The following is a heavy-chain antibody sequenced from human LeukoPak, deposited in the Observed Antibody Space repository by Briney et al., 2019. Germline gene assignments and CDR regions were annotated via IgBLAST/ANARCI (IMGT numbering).Heavy chain of an antibody. CDR1: GGSISSGSYY. Sequence: SETLSLTCTVSGGSISSGSYYWSWIRQPAGKGLEWIGRIYTSGSTNYNPSLKSRVTISVDTSKNQFSLKLSSATAADTAVYYCARVKGGAFDIWGQGTMVTVSS. CDR3: ARVKGGAFDI. V-gene: IGHV4-61*02. J-gene: IGHJ3*02. D-gene: IGHD1-26*01. CDR2: IYTSGST.